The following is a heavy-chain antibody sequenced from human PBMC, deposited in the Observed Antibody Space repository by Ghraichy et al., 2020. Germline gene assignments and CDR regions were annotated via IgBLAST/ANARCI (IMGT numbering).Heavy chain of an antibody. V-gene: IGHV3-23*01. Sequence: GGSLRLSCAASGFTFSSYAMSWVRQAPGKGLEWVSAISGSGGSTYYADSVKGRFTISRDNSKNTLYLQMNSLRAEDTAVYYCAKGLHGYCSGGSCLNWFDPWGQGTLVTVSS. CDR3: AKGLHGYCSGGSCLNWFDP. CDR2: ISGSGGST. J-gene: IGHJ5*02. D-gene: IGHD2-15*01. CDR1: GFTFSSYA.